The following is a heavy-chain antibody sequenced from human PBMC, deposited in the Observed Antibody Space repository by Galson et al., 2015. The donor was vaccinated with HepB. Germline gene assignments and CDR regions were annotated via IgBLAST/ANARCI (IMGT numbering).Heavy chain of an antibody. V-gene: IGHV6-1*01. CDR2: TYYRSKWYN. CDR1: GDSVSSSSAA. CDR3: AKHEGGRFAY. D-gene: IGHD3-16*01. J-gene: IGHJ4*02. Sequence: CAISGDSVSSSSAAWNWIRQSPSRGLEWLGRTYYRSKWYNDYAVAVKSRITINPDTSKNQFSLQLNSVTPEDTAVYYCAKHEGGRFAYWGLGTLVTVSS.